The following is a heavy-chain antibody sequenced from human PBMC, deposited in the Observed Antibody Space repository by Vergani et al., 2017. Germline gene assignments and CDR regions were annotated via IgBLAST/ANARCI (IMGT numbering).Heavy chain of an antibody. J-gene: IGHJ6*02. D-gene: IGHD4/OR15-4a*01. CDR2: INPNSGGT. CDR3: ARLYGGYYYYGMDV. Sequence: QVQLVQSGAEVKKPGASVKVSCKASGYTFTGYYMHWVRQAPGQGLEWMGWINPNSGGTNYAQKFQGRVTMTRDTSTSTVYMELSSLRSEDTAVYYCARLYGGYYYYGMDVWGQGTTVTVSS. V-gene: IGHV1-2*02. CDR1: GYTFTGYY.